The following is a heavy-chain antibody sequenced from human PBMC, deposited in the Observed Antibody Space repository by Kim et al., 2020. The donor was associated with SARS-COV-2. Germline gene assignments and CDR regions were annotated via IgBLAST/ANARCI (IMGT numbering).Heavy chain of an antibody. CDR3: ARGRNPSSRWLPYYFDY. Sequence: SRVTISVDTSKNQFSLKLSSVTAADTAVYYCARGRNPSSRWLPYYFDYWGQGTLVTVSS. D-gene: IGHD3-22*01. V-gene: IGHV4-34*01. J-gene: IGHJ4*02.